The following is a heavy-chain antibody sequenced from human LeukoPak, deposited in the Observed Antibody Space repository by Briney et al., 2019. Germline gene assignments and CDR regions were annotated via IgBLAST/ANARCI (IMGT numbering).Heavy chain of an antibody. CDR1: GFTFSSYW. Sequence: GGSLRLSCAASGFTFSSYWMSWVRQAPGKGLEWVANIKQDGSEKYYVDSVKGRFTISRDNAKNSLYLQMNSLRAEDTAVYYCARDPACSGGSCYSDWYFDLWGRGTLVTVSS. D-gene: IGHD2-15*01. V-gene: IGHV3-7*01. CDR3: ARDPACSGGSCYSDWYFDL. J-gene: IGHJ2*01. CDR2: IKQDGSEK.